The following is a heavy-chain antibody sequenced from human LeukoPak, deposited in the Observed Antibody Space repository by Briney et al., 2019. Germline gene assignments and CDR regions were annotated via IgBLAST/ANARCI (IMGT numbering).Heavy chain of an antibody. CDR3: ARESGAFSPFGF. J-gene: IGHJ4*02. CDR2: VHLSGAS. Sequence: SETPSPTRAVAGGSIPRTNWWSWVPQPPGRGLGWIGEVHLSGASNYNPSLKSRVSMSIDKSRNQLSLELTSVTAADTAIYYCARESGAFSPFGFWGQGTLVTVSS. D-gene: IGHD1-26*01. CDR1: GGSIPRTNW. V-gene: IGHV4-4*02.